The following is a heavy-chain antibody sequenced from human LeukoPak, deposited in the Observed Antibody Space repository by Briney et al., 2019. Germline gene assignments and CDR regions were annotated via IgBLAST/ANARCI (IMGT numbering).Heavy chain of an antibody. J-gene: IGHJ6*02. D-gene: IGHD1-26*01. Sequence: GGSLRLSCAASGFTFSSYAMHSVRQASGKGLEWVAVISYDGSNKYYADSVKGRFTISRHNSKNTLYLQMNSLRAEDTAVYYCARYPNSGSQLPDYYYGMDVWGQGTTVTVSS. CDR3: ARYPNSGSQLPDYYYGMDV. CDR2: ISYDGSNK. CDR1: GFTFSSYA. V-gene: IGHV3-30-3*01.